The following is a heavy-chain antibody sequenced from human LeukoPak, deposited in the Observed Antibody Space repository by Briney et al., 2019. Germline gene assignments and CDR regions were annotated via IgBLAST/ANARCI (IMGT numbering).Heavy chain of an antibody. CDR3: ARAEIAVAGSFDY. V-gene: IGHV4-59*01. CDR2: IYYSGST. Sequence: SETLSLTCTVPGGSISSYYWSWIRQPPGKGLEWIGYIYYSGSTNYNPSLKSRVTISVDTSKNQFSLKLSSVTAADTAVYYCARAEIAVAGSFDYWGQGTLVTVSS. CDR1: GGSISSYY. D-gene: IGHD6-19*01. J-gene: IGHJ4*02.